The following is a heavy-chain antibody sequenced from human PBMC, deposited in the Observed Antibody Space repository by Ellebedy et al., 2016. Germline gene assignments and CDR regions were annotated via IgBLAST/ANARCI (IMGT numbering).Heavy chain of an antibody. V-gene: IGHV3-23*01. CDR1: GFMFNNYA. CDR2: ISAGGPYST. D-gene: IGHD4-17*01. CDR3: ARGAYGDYDY. Sequence: GESLKISXAASGFMFNNYALSWVRQAPGKGLEWVSAISAGGPYSTYYSDSVRGRFTISKDNSKNTLYLQMNSLRAEDTAVYYCARGAYGDYDYWGQGTLVTVSS. J-gene: IGHJ4*02.